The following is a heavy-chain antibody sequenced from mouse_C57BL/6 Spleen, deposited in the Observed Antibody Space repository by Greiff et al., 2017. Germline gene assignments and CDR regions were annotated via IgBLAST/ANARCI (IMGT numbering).Heavy chain of an antibody. D-gene: IGHD1-1*01. CDR2: ISYDGSN. CDR3: ARDHEIYYYGSSHGAY. J-gene: IGHJ3*01. Sequence: EVQLQESGPGLVKPSQSLSLTCSVTGYSITSGYYWNWIRQFPGNKLEWMGYISYDGSNNYNPPLKNRISITRDTSKNQFFLKLNSVTTEDIATYDCARDHEIYYYGSSHGAYWGQGTLVTVSA. V-gene: IGHV3-6*01. CDR1: GYSITSGYY.